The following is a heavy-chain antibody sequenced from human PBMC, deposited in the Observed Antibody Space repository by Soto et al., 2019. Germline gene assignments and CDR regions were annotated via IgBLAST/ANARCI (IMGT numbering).Heavy chain of an antibody. CDR3: ARGLILWFGELSRRGGYYYYMDV. J-gene: IGHJ6*03. D-gene: IGHD3-10*01. Sequence: QVQLQQWGAGLLKPSETLSLTCAVYGGSFSGYQWSWIRQTPGKGLEWIGEINDSGNINYNPSLRSRGTILVDTAKKQISLKLSSVTAADTAVYFCARGLILWFGELSRRGGYYYYMDVLGKGTTVTVSS. CDR2: INDSGNI. V-gene: IGHV4-34*01. CDR1: GGSFSGYQ.